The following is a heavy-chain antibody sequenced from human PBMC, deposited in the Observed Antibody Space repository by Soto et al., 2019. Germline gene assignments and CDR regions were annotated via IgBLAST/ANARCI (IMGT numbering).Heavy chain of an antibody. V-gene: IGHV4-39*02. CDR2: IYYSGST. CDR3: ARDKITGLFDY. J-gene: IGHJ4*02. CDR1: GGSISSSSYY. D-gene: IGHD2-8*02. Sequence: SETLSLTCTVSGGSISSSSYYWGWIRQPPGKGLEWIGSIYYSGSTYYNPSLKSRVTISVDTSKNQFSLKLTSVTAADTAVYYCARDKITGLFDYWGQGTLVTSPQ.